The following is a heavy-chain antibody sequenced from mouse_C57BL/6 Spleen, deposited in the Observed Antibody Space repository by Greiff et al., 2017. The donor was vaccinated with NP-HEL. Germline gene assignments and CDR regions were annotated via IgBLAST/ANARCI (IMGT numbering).Heavy chain of an antibody. CDR2: INPSNGGT. Sequence: QVQLQQPGTELVKPGASVKLSCKASGYTFTSYWMHWVKQRPGQGLEWIGNINPSNGGTNYNEKFKSKATLTVDKSSSTAYMQLSSLTSEDSAVYYCARPAQATSDWYFDVWGTGTTVTVSS. CDR3: ARPAQATSDWYFDV. D-gene: IGHD3-2*02. V-gene: IGHV1-53*01. J-gene: IGHJ1*03. CDR1: GYTFTSYW.